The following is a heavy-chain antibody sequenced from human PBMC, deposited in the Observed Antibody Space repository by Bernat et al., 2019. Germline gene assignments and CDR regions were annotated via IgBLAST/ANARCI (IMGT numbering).Heavy chain of an antibody. V-gene: IGHV4-31*03. Sequence: QVQLQESGPGLVKPSQTLSLTCTVSGGSISSGGYYWSWIRQHPGKGLEWIGYIYYSGSTYYNPSLKSRVTISVDTSKSQFSLKLSSVTAADTAVYYCARHNYGGNPVFDYWGQGILVTVSS. CDR3: ARHNYGGNPVFDY. CDR1: GGSISSGGYY. CDR2: IYYSGST. D-gene: IGHD4-23*01. J-gene: IGHJ4*02.